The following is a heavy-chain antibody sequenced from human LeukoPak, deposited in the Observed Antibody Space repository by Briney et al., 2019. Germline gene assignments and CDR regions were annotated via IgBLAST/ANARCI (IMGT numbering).Heavy chain of an antibody. CDR3: AKDEWDCSGGSCYSAY. J-gene: IGHJ4*02. Sequence: TGGSLRLSCAASGFTFSSYAMGWVRQAPGKGLEWVSAISGSGGSTYYADSVKGRFTISRDNSKNTLYLQMNSLRAEDTAVYYCAKDEWDCSGGSCYSAYWGQGTLVTVSS. D-gene: IGHD2-15*01. CDR1: GFTFSSYA. V-gene: IGHV3-23*01. CDR2: ISGSGGST.